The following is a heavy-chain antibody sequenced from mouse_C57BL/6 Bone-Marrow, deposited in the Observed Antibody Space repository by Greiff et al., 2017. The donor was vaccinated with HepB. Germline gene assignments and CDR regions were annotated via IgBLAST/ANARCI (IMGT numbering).Heavy chain of an antibody. CDR3: ARRLLRYGFAY. CDR2: FYPGIGST. J-gene: IGHJ3*01. CDR1: GYTFTSYW. Sequence: VQLQQPGAELVKPGASVKMSCKASGYTFTSYWTTGVKQRPGQGLEWIGDFYPGIGSTNYNEKFKSKATLTVDTSSSTAYMQLSSLTSEDSAVYYCARRLLRYGFAYWGQGTLVTVSA. D-gene: IGHD1-1*01. V-gene: IGHV1-55*01.